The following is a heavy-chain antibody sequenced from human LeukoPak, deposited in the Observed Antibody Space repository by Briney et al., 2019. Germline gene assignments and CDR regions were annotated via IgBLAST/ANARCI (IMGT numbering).Heavy chain of an antibody. CDR1: GYTFTGYY. V-gene: IGHV1-2*02. J-gene: IGHJ4*02. D-gene: IGHD5-18*01. Sequence: ASVKVSCKASGYTFTGYYMHWVRQAPGQGLEWMGWINPNSGGTNYAQKFQGRVTMTRDTSISTAYMELSRLRSDDTAVYYCARSGYSYVILAPFDYWGQGTLVTVSS. CDR3: ARSGYSYVILAPFDY. CDR2: INPNSGGT.